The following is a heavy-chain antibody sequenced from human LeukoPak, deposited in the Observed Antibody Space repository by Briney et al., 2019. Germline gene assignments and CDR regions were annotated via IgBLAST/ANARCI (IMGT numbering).Heavy chain of an antibody. D-gene: IGHD4-17*01. CDR2: ISSSVSTI. V-gene: IGHV3-11*01. J-gene: IGHJ4*02. CDR1: GFTFSDYY. Sequence: GGSLRLSCAASGFTFSDYYMSWIRQAPGKGLEWVSYISSSVSTIYYADSVKGRFTISRDNANNSLYLQMNSLRAEDTAVYYCARGDYGDYRGGYYFDYWGQGTLVTVSS. CDR3: ARGDYGDYRGGYYFDY.